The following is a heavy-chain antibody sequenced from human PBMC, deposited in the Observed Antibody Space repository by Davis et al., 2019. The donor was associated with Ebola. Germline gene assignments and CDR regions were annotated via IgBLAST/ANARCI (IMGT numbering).Heavy chain of an antibody. Sequence: PSETLSLTCTVSTDSMSRSSWNWVRQPPGKTLEWIGDIYYSGTTSYNPSLNGRLTISLDTSKSQLSLTLGSVTAADTAVYYCARRFDMWGLGTLVTVSS. CDR1: TDSMSRSS. J-gene: IGHJ3*02. CDR3: ARRFDM. V-gene: IGHV4-59*01. CDR2: IYYSGTT.